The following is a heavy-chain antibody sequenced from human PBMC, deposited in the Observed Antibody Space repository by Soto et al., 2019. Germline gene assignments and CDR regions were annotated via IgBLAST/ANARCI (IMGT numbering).Heavy chain of an antibody. CDR1: GGSISSSSYY. CDR2: IYYSGST. D-gene: IGHD3-16*01. Sequence: SETLSLTCTVSGGSISSSSYYWGWIRQPPGKGLEWIGSIYYSGSTYYNPSLKSRVTISVDTSKNQFSLKLSSVTAADTAVYYCARLGGPLVLGELGYWFDPWGQGTLVTVSS. V-gene: IGHV4-39*01. J-gene: IGHJ5*02. CDR3: ARLGGPLVLGELGYWFDP.